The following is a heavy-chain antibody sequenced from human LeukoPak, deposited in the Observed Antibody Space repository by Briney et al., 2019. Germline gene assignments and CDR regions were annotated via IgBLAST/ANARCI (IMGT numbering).Heavy chain of an antibody. D-gene: IGHD5-18*01. CDR3: AKGYTYTFDYFDS. J-gene: IGHJ4*02. CDR2: IRYDGSEE. CDR1: GITLSSYG. Sequence: GGALRLSCAASGITLSSYGMHWGRQAPGKGVNWVAFIRYDGSEEYYADSVKGRFTISRDNSKKTLYLQMNSLRAEDTAVYYCAKGYTYTFDYFDSWGQGTLVTVSS. V-gene: IGHV3-30*02.